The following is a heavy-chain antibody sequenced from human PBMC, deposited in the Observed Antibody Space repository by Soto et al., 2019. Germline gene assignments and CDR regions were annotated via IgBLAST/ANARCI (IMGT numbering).Heavy chain of an antibody. CDR3: AASIVVPSLGMDV. Sequence: QVQLVQSGAEVKKPGASVKVSCKASGYTFTTSGFSWVRQAPGQGLEWMGWISASNGNTNYAQRFQGRVTLTTDTSTSTAYMELRSLRSDDTAVYYCAASIVVPSLGMDVWGQGTTVTVSS. J-gene: IGHJ6*02. CDR2: ISASNGNT. D-gene: IGHD2-15*01. V-gene: IGHV1-18*01. CDR1: GYTFTTSG.